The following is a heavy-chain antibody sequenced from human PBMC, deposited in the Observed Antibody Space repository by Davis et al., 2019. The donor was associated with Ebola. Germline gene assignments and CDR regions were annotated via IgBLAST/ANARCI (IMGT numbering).Heavy chain of an antibody. CDR2: IIPTGRDI. V-gene: IGHV3-21*01. D-gene: IGHD6-13*01. Sequence: GESLKISCAASGVSFSRYTVNWLRLAPGRGLEWVASIIPTGRDIYYADSVNGRFFISRDDAKRSLYLQMDSLRDDDTSVYYCVAGTAAATFTYWGQGKQVTVSS. CDR3: VAGTAAATFTY. CDR1: GVSFSRYT. J-gene: IGHJ4*02.